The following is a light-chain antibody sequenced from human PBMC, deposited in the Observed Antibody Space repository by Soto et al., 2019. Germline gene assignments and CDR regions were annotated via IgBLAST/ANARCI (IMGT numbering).Light chain of an antibody. J-gene: IGKJ5*01. CDR2: GAS. CDR1: QRVGSNY. CDR3: QQYGNSPIT. Sequence: EVVLTQSPGTLSLSPGARATLSCRASQRVGSNYLAWYQQKPGQAPRLLIYGASSRATGIPDRFSASVSRTDLTITLRRLDPEDAEVYDGQQYGNSPITFGQGPRLEIK. V-gene: IGKV3-20*01.